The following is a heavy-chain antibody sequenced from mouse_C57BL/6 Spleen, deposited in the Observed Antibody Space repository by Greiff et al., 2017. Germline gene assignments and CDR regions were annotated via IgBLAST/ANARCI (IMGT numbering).Heavy chain of an antibody. D-gene: IGHD2-4*01. CDR2: IYPGSGST. V-gene: IGHV1-55*01. CDR1: GYTFTSYW. Sequence: VQLQQPGAELVKPGASVKMSCKASGYTFTSYWITWVKQRPGQGLEWIGDIYPGSGSTNYNEKFKSKATLTVDTSSSTAYMQLSSLTSEDSAVYYCARGPHYDYDGHYAMDYWGQGTSVTVSS. CDR3: ARGPHYDYDGHYAMDY. J-gene: IGHJ4*01.